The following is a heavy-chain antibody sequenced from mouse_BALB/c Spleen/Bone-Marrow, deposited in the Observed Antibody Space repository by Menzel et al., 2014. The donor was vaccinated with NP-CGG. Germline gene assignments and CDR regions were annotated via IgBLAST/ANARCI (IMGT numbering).Heavy chain of an antibody. CDR1: GFTFSDYY. V-gene: IGHV5-4*02. Sequence: DVQLVESGGGLVKPGGSLKLSCAASGFTFSDYYMYRVRQTPEKRLEWVATISDGGNYAYYPDGVKGRFTISRDNAKNNLYLQMSSLKSEDTAMYFCTRGGFAYWGQGTLVTVSA. CDR3: TRGGFAY. CDR2: ISDGGNYA. J-gene: IGHJ3*01.